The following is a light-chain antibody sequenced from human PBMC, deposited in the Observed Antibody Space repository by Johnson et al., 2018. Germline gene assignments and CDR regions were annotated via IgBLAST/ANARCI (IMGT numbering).Light chain of an antibody. Sequence: QSVLTQPPSVSAAPGQKVTISCSGSSSNIGNNYVSWYQQLPGTAPKLLIYENNKRPSGIPDRFSGSKSGTSATLGITGLQTGDEAVYYCGTWDSSLSAGNVFGTVSKVTVL. V-gene: IGLV1-51*02. CDR1: SSNIGNNY. J-gene: IGLJ1*01. CDR3: GTWDSSLSAGNV. CDR2: ENN.